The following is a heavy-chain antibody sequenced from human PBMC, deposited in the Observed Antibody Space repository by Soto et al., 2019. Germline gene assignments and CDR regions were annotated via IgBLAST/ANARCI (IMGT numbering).Heavy chain of an antibody. V-gene: IGHV5-51*01. Sequence: GESLKISCKGSGYSFTSYWIGWVRQMPGKGLEWMGIIYPGDSDTRYSPSFQDQVTISADKSISTAYLQWSSLKASDTAMYYCARSSSGSQFGYYGMDVWGQGTTVTVSS. CDR2: IYPGDSDT. CDR3: ARSSSGSQFGYYGMDV. J-gene: IGHJ6*02. D-gene: IGHD3-22*01. CDR1: GYSFTSYW.